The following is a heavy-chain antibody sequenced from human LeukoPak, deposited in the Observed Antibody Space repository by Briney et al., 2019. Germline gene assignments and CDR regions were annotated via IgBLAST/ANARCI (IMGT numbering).Heavy chain of an antibody. J-gene: IGHJ4*02. CDR2: ISWNSGSA. V-gene: IGHV3-9*01. CDR1: GFTFDDYS. CDR3: AKDRTYSAYAALDY. Sequence: PGRSLRLSCVASGFTFDDYSMHWVRQAPGKGLDWVSGISWNSGSAGYADSVKGRFTISRDSAKNSLYLQMNSLRTEDTALYYCAKDRTYSAYAALDYWGQGTLVTVSS. D-gene: IGHD5-12*01.